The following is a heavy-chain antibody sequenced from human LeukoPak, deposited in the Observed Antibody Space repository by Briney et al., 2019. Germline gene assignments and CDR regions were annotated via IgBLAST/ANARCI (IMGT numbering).Heavy chain of an antibody. Sequence: SETLSLTCTVSGGSISSSSYYWGWIRQPPGKGLEWIGEINHSGSTNYNPSLKSRVTISVDTSKNQFSLKLSSVTAADTAVYYCARGPRRFGRDELGFDYWGQGTLVTVSS. CDR2: INHSGST. V-gene: IGHV4-39*07. J-gene: IGHJ4*02. CDR1: GGSISSSSYY. CDR3: ARGPRRFGRDELGFDY. D-gene: IGHD7-27*01.